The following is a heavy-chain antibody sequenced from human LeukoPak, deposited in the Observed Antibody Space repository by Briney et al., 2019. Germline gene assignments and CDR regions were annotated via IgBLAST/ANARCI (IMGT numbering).Heavy chain of an antibody. CDR2: INHSGSN. J-gene: IGHJ6*03. D-gene: IGHD3-10*01. CDR1: GGSFSGDY. Sequence: SGTLSLTCAVYGGSFSGDYWSWIRQPPGKGLEWIGEINHSGSNNYNPSLKSRVTMSVGTSKNQFSLKLSSVTAADTAVYYCAGASHYGGRSMDVWGKGTTVIVSS. CDR3: AGASHYGGRSMDV. V-gene: IGHV4-34*01.